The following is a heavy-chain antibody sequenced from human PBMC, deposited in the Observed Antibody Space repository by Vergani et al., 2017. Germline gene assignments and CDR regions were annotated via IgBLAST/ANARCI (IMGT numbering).Heavy chain of an antibody. D-gene: IGHD6-6*01. CDR1: GFTFDDYA. V-gene: IGHV3-9*01. J-gene: IGHJ6*03. CDR3: AKASSISTRYYYYYMDV. Sequence: VQLVESGGGVVQPGGSLRLSCAASGFTFDDYAMHWVRQAPGKGLEWVSGISWNSGSIGYADSVKGRFTISRDNAKNSLYLQMNSLRAEDTALYYCAKASSISTRYYYYYMDVWGKGTTVTVSS. CDR2: ISWNSGSI.